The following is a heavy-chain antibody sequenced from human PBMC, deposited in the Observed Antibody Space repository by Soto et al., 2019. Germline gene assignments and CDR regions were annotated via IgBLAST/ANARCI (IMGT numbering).Heavy chain of an antibody. CDR1: GGSISSGDYY. D-gene: IGHD5-18*01. CDR2: IYYSGTT. CDR3: ARGFIQLGPPYYSGMEV. Sequence: PSETLSLTCTVSGGSISSGDYYWSWIRQPPGKGLEWIGYIYYSGTTYYNPSLKSRVTISVDTSKNQFSLKVSSVTAADTAVYYCARGFIQLGPPYYSGMEVWGQGPTVTVSS. J-gene: IGHJ6*02. V-gene: IGHV4-30-4*01.